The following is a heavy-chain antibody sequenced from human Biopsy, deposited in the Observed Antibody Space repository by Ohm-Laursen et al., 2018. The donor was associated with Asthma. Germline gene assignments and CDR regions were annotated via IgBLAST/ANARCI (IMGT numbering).Heavy chain of an antibody. V-gene: IGHV3-53*01. CDR1: GFTVSRDH. CDR3: ARGDSSGWSHYYFDY. D-gene: IGHD6-19*01. Sequence: SLRLSCVASGFTVSRDHMFWVRQAPGKGLEWVSVIYSGGTSDTADSVRGRFTISRDFYKNTLYLQMDSLRAEDTAVYYCARGDSSGWSHYYFDYWDQGTLVTVSS. CDR2: IYSGGTS. J-gene: IGHJ4*02.